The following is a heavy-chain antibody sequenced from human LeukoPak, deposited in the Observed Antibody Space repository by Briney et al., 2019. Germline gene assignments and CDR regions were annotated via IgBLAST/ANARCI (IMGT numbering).Heavy chain of an antibody. CDR1: GGSFSGYY. CDR2: INHSGST. Sequence: SETLSLTCAVYGGSFSGYYWSWIRQPPGKGLEWIGEINHSGSTNYNPSLKSRVTISVDTSKNQFSLKLSSVTAADTAVYYCARRPRGYCSSTSCYTLFFDYWGQGTLVTVSS. J-gene: IGHJ4*02. CDR3: ARRPRGYCSSTSCYTLFFDY. D-gene: IGHD2-2*02. V-gene: IGHV4-34*01.